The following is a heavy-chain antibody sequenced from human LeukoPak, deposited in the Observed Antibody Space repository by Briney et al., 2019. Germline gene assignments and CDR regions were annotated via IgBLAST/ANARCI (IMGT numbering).Heavy chain of an antibody. CDR3: ARVPVKRESYYYYYMDV. CDR2: IIPIFGTA. CDR1: GYTFTSYD. Sequence: AASVKVSCKASGYTFTSYDISWVRQAPGQGLEWMGGIIPIFGTANYAQKFQGRVTITADKSTSTAYMELSSLRSEDTAVYYCARVPVKRESYYYYYMDVGAKGTTVTVPS. J-gene: IGHJ6*03. D-gene: IGHD1-26*01. V-gene: IGHV1-69*06.